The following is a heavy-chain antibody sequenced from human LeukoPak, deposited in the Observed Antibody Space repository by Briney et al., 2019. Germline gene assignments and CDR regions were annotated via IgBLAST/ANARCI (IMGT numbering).Heavy chain of an antibody. D-gene: IGHD3-22*01. CDR3: TRDDRDISGYWSTY. V-gene: IGHV3-9*01. CDR1: GFRFDDYA. J-gene: IGHJ4*02. Sequence: GGSLRLSCAASGFRFDDYAMHWVRQAPGKGLEWVSGISWNSGSIGYADSVKGRFTISRDNAKNSLYLQMNSLKTEDTAVYFCTRDDRDISGYWSTYWGQGTLVTVSS. CDR2: ISWNSGSI.